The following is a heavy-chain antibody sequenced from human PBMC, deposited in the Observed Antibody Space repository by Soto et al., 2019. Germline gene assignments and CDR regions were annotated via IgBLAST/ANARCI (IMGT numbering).Heavy chain of an antibody. V-gene: IGHV1-2*02. Sequence: QLHLVQSGAVVKKPGASVTVSCSASGYPVTAYYMHWVRQAPGRGLEWMGGINPATGAAKYTQTFPGRVTMTRDPSTSTVFMGLRGLTSGDPAVFYWAGGGGVGVAGSAAFDMWGQGTLVTVSS. J-gene: IGHJ3*02. CDR3: AGGGGVGVAGSAAFDM. CDR2: INPATGAA. CDR1: GYPVTAYY. D-gene: IGHD3-3*01.